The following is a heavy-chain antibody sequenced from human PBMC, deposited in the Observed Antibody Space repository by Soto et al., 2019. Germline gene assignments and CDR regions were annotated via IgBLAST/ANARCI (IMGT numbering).Heavy chain of an antibody. V-gene: IGHV4-59*01. Sequence: PSETLSLTCTVSGGSISSYYWSWIRQPPGKGLEWIGYIYYSGSTNYNPSLKSRVTISVDTSKNQFSLKLSSVTAADSAVYYCAKGFGAYSSGWSFDYWGQGTLVTVSS. J-gene: IGHJ4*02. CDR3: AKGFGAYSSGWSFDY. D-gene: IGHD6-19*01. CDR1: GGSISSYY. CDR2: IYYSGST.